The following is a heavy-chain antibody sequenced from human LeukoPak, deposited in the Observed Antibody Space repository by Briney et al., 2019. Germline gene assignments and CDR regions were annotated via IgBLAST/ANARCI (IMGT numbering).Heavy chain of an antibody. V-gene: IGHV1-69*04. CDR3: ARVNPGIAPAGIPGDNWFDP. D-gene: IGHD6-13*01. CDR2: IIPILGIA. CDR1: GGTFSSYA. J-gene: IGHJ5*02. Sequence: SVKVSCKASGGTFSSYAISWVRQAPGQGLEWMGRIIPILGIANYAQKFQGRVTITADKSTSTAYMELSSLRSEDTAVYYCARVNPGIAPAGIPGDNWFDPWGQGTLVTVSS.